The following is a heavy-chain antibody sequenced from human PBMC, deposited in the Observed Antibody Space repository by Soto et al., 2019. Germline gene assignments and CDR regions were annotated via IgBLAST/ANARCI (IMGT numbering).Heavy chain of an antibody. V-gene: IGHV3-64D*08. D-gene: IGHD3-16*01. CDR3: VTWGGIEARNFDY. CDR2: INFNGGTT. J-gene: IGHJ4*02. CDR1: GFAFSSRA. Sequence: GGSLRLSCSASGFAFSSRAMHWIGQSPGKGLEYVSAINFNGGTTYYTDSVKGRFTISRDNSKNTLYLQMSSLRVEDTAVYYCVTWGGIEARNFDYWGQGILVTVSS.